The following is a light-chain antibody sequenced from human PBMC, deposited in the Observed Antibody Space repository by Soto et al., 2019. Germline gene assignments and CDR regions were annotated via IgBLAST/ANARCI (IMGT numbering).Light chain of an antibody. J-gene: IGKJ2*01. CDR2: WAS. CDR3: QRYYSTPYT. CDR1: QSVLYSSINKNY. V-gene: IGKV4-1*01. Sequence: DIVMTQSPDSLAVSLGERATINCKSSQSVLYSSINKNYLAWYQQKPGQPPKLLIYWASTRESGVPDRFSGSGSGTDFTLTISSLQAEDVAVYFCQRYYSTPYTFGQGTKLEIK.